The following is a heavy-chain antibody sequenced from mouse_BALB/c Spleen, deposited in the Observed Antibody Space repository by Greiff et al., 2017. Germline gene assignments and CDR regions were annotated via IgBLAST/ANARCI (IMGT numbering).Heavy chain of an antibody. Sequence: EVKLVESGAELVRPGALVKLSCKASGFNIKDYYMHWVKQRPEQGLEWIGWIDPENGNTIYDPKFQGKASITADTSSNTAYLQLSSLTSEDTAVYYCARWDYYGSSPWFAYWGQGTLVTVSA. CDR1: GFNIKDYY. J-gene: IGHJ3*01. CDR3: ARWDYYGSSPWFAY. CDR2: IDPENGNT. V-gene: IGHV14-1*02. D-gene: IGHD1-1*01.